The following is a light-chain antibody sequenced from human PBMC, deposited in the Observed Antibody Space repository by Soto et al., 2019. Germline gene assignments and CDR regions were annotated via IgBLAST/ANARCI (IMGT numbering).Light chain of an antibody. J-gene: IGLJ3*02. CDR2: GNS. Sequence: QSVLTQPPSVSGAPGQRVTISCTGSSSNIGAGYDVHWYQQLPGTAPKLLIYGNSNRPSGVPDRFSGSKSGTSASLAITGLQAEDEADYYCQSYDRSLSGWVFGVGPKLTVL. V-gene: IGLV1-40*01. CDR1: SSNIGAGYD. CDR3: QSYDRSLSGWV.